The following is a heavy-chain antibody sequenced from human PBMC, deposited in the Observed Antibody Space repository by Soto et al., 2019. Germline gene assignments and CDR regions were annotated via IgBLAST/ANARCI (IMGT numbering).Heavy chain of an antibody. Sequence: QVQLVQSGAEVKKPGASVKVSCKASGYTFTSYDIIWVRQATGQGLEWMGLMNPSTGNTDNAQKFQGRLTMTRNTSISTAYMELSSLRFEDTALYYCARGRIVVAGGFDPWGQGTLVTVSS. J-gene: IGHJ5*02. D-gene: IGHD6-19*01. CDR1: GYTFTSYD. CDR3: ARGRIVVAGGFDP. V-gene: IGHV1-8*01. CDR2: MNPSTGNT.